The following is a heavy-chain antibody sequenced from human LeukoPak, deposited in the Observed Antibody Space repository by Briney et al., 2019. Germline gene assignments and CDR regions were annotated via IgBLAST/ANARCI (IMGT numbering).Heavy chain of an antibody. CDR1: GFTFSSYS. D-gene: IGHD1-26*01. J-gene: IGHJ4*02. CDR3: AREAPGAHNHFDY. CDR2: ISSSSSTI. V-gene: IGHV3-48*02. Sequence: GESLRLSCAASGFTFSSYSMNWVRQAPGKGLEWLSYISSSSSTIYYADSVKGRFTISRDDAKNSLYLQMNSLRDEDTAVYYCAREAPGAHNHFDYWGQGTLVTVSS.